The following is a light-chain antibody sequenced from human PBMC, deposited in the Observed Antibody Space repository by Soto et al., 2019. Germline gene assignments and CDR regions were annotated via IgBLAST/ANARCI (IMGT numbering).Light chain of an antibody. Sequence: QSALTQPASVSGSPGQSITISCTGSSSDVGGYNHVSWYQKHPGKAPKLMIYEVSNRPSGVSNRFSGSKSGNTASLTISGLQAEDEADYYCSSYTTSTTRIIFGGGTKVTVL. J-gene: IGLJ2*01. CDR2: EVS. CDR3: SSYTTSTTRII. V-gene: IGLV2-14*01. CDR1: SSDVGGYNH.